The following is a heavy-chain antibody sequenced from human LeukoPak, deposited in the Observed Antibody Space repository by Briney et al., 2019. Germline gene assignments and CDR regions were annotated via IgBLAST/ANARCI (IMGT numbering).Heavy chain of an antibody. CDR3: ARPSSYSYGYNY. Sequence: TSETLSLTCTVSGGSISSSSHYWGWIRQPPGKGLEWIGSIYYSGSTYYNPSLKSRVTISVDTSKNQFSLKLSSVTAADTAVYYCARPSSYSYGYNYWGQGTLVTVSS. J-gene: IGHJ4*02. D-gene: IGHD5-18*01. CDR1: GGSISSSSHY. V-gene: IGHV4-39*01. CDR2: IYYSGST.